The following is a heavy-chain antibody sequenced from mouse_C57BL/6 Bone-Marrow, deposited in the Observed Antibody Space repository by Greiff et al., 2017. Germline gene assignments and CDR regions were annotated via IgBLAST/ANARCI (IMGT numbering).Heavy chain of an antibody. V-gene: IGHV1-55*01. D-gene: IGHD2-3*01. CDR2: IYPGSGST. CDR1: GYTFTSYW. CDR3: ARDGYYVSLAY. Sequence: QVQLQQPGAELVKPGASVKMSCKASGYTFTSYWITWVKQRPGQGLEWIGDIYPGSGSTNYNEKFKSKDTLTVDTSSSTAYMQLSSLTSEDSAVXYCARDGYYVSLAYWGQGTLVTVSA. J-gene: IGHJ3*01.